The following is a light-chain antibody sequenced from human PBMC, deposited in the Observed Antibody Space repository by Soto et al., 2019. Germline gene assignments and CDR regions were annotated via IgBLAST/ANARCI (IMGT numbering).Light chain of an antibody. J-gene: IGLJ1*01. Sequence: QSVLTQPPSTSGTPGQRVTISCSGSSSNIGSESVNWYQQLPGTAPKLLIYSYNQRPSGVPDRFSGSKSGTSASLAISGLQSEDEADYICAAWDDSMNGHVFGLGTKVTVL. V-gene: IGLV1-44*01. CDR2: SYN. CDR1: SSNIGSES. CDR3: AAWDDSMNGHV.